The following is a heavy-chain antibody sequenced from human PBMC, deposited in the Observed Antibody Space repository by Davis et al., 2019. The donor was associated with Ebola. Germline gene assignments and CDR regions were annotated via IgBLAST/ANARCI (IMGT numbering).Heavy chain of an antibody. V-gene: IGHV3-23*01. J-gene: IGHJ5*02. CDR3: AKVHPPTTVTTGWFDP. D-gene: IGHD4-17*01. Sequence: PGGSLRLSCAASGFIFSSYAMSWVRQAPGKGLEWVSSISVRSITYHADSVKGRFTISRDNSKNTLCLQMNSLRAEDTAVYYCAKVHPPTTVTTGWFDPWGQGTLVTVSS. CDR2: ISVRSIT. CDR1: GFIFSSYA.